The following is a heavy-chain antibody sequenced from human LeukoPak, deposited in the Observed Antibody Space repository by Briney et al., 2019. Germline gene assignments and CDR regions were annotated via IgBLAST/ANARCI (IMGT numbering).Heavy chain of an antibody. CDR1: GFTFSSYS. CDR3: AGSATGYYLDYYYYYMDV. V-gene: IGHV3-48*04. J-gene: IGHJ6*03. D-gene: IGHD3-9*01. CDR2: ISSSSSTL. Sequence: PGGSLRLSCAASGFTFSSYSMNWVRQAPGKGLEWVSYISSSSSTLYYADSVKGRFTISRDNAKNSLYLQMNSLRAEDTAVYYCAGSATGYYLDYYYYYMDVWGKGTTVTVSS.